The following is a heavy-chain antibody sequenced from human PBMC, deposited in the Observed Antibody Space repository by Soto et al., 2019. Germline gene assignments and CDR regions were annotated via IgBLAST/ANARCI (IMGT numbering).Heavy chain of an antibody. CDR1: GYTFSSYG. J-gene: IGHJ3*02. Sequence: GASVKVSCKASGYTFSSYGISWVRQAPGQGREWMGWISAYQGNTNYAQKIPGRGPMNTDTPTSPPYMEPRSLRTDDTAGYYCAKARGSDAFDIRGKGTMVPVS. CDR2: ISAYQGNT. CDR3: AKARGSDAFDI. V-gene: IGHV1-18*01.